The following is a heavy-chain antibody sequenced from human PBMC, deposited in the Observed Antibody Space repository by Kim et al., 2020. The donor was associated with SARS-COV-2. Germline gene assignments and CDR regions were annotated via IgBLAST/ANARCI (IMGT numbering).Heavy chain of an antibody. CDR3: AREGDHDAFDI. Sequence: TNYAQKLQGRVTKTRDTSISTAYMELSRLRSDDTAVYYCAREGDHDAFDIWGQGTMVTVSS. CDR2: T. V-gene: IGHV1-2*02. J-gene: IGHJ3*02. D-gene: IGHD3-16*01.